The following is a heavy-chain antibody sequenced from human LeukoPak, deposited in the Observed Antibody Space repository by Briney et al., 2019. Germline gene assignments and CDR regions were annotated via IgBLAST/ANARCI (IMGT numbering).Heavy chain of an antibody. CDR2: MNPNSGNT. CDR1: GYTFTSYD. Sequence: VSVKVSCKASGYTFTSYDINWVRQATGQGLEWMGWMNPNSGNTGYAQKFQGRVTITRNTSISTAYMELSSLRSEDTAVYYCARDLSSGWEDYFDYWGQGTLVTVSS. D-gene: IGHD6-19*01. CDR3: ARDLSSGWEDYFDY. V-gene: IGHV1-8*03. J-gene: IGHJ4*02.